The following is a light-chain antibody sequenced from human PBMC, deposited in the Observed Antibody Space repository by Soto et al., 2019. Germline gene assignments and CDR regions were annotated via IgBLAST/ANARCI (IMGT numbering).Light chain of an antibody. Sequence: DIVLTQSPGTLSLSPGKRATLSCWASQSVGNNYLAWYQQKPGQAPRLLIYHASSSATGIPDRFSGSGSGTDFTLTISRLEPEDFAVYYCQQYGWSPPITFGQGTRLEIK. CDR3: QQYGWSPPIT. CDR2: HAS. J-gene: IGKJ5*01. CDR1: QSVGNNY. V-gene: IGKV3-20*01.